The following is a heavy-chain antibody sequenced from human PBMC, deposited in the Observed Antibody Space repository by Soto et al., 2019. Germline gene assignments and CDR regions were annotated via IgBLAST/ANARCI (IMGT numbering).Heavy chain of an antibody. D-gene: IGHD3-10*01. CDR3: ANSRVSMVRGLIIIPNY. Sequence: GGSLRLSCAASGFPFTGYAMSWVRQAPGKGLEWVSAISGHGDATFYADSVKGRFTISRDNSKNTLYLHMNSLRAEDTALYYCANSRVSMVRGLIIIPNYWGQGTLVTVSS. J-gene: IGHJ4*02. CDR2: ISGHGDAT. CDR1: GFPFTGYA. V-gene: IGHV3-23*01.